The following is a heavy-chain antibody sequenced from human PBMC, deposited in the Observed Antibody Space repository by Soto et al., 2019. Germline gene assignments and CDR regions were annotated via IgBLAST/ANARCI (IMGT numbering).Heavy chain of an antibody. Sequence: QVQLQESGPGLVKPSGTLSLTCAVSGGSISSSNWWSWVRQPPGKGLEWIGEIYHSGSTNYNPSLMIRVTISVDKSKNQFSLKLRSVTAADTAVYYCASKRTDRLPFDYWGQGTLVTVSS. V-gene: IGHV4-4*02. D-gene: IGHD2-2*01. J-gene: IGHJ4*02. CDR1: GGSISSSNW. CDR2: IYHSGST. CDR3: ASKRTDRLPFDY.